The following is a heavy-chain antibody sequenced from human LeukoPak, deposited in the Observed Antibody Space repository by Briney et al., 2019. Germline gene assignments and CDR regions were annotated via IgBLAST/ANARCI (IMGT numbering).Heavy chain of an antibody. D-gene: IGHD1-26*01. CDR1: GYTFTGYY. CDR3: QKGACDYYYYYGMDV. CDR2: INPNSGGT. J-gene: IGHJ6*02. V-gene: IGHV1-2*02. Sequence: ASVKVSCKASGYTFTGYYMHWVRQAPGQGLEWMGWINPNSGGTNYAQKFQGRVTMTRDTSISTAYMELSRLRSDDTAVYYCQKGACDYYYYYGMDVWGQGTTVTVSS.